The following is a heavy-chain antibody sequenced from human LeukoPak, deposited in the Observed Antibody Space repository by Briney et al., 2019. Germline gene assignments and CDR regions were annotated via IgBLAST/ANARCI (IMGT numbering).Heavy chain of an antibody. D-gene: IGHD2-2*02. CDR2: FDPEDGET. Sequence: GASVKVSCKVSGYTLTELSMHWVRQAPGKGLEWMGGFDPEDGETIYAQKFQGRVTITADESTSTAYMELSSLRSEDTAVYYCARGIGCSSTSCYTRDYYYYYMDVWGKGTTVTVSS. V-gene: IGHV1-24*01. CDR3: ARGIGCSSTSCYTRDYYYYYMDV. CDR1: GYTLTELS. J-gene: IGHJ6*03.